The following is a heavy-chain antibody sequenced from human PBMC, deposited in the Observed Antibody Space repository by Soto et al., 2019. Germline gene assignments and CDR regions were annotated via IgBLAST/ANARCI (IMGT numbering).Heavy chain of an antibody. D-gene: IGHD3-10*01. CDR3: ARVRQSYGEYDY. CDR1: GFAFSSYA. Sequence: GGSLRLSCAASGFAFSSYAMSWVRQAPGKGLEYVSVISSNGGTTYYANSVKGRFTISRDNSKNTLYLQMGSLRAEDMAIYYCARVRQSYGEYDYWGQGTLVTVSS. J-gene: IGHJ4*02. CDR2: ISSNGGTT. V-gene: IGHV3-64*01.